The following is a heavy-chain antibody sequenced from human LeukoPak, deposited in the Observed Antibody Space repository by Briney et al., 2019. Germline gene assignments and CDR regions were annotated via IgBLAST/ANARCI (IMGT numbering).Heavy chain of an antibody. J-gene: IGHJ4*02. CDR3: ARAPTLTYYYDSSGYEFDY. CDR1: GFTFSSYS. CDR2: ISSSSSYI. D-gene: IGHD3-22*01. Sequence: PGGSLRLSCAASGFTFSSYSMNWVRQAPGKGLEWVSSISSSSSYIYYADSVKGRFTISRDNAKNSLYLQMNSLRAEDTAVYYCARAPTLTYYYDSSGYEFDYWGQGTLVTVSS. V-gene: IGHV3-21*01.